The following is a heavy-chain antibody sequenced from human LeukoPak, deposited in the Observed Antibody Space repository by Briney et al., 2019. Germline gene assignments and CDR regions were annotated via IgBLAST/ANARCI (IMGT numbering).Heavy chain of an antibody. CDR3: AKELDTMFFDY. CDR2: AGWAGGTT. V-gene: IGHV3-43*01. CDR1: GFTFSSYA. D-gene: IGHD3-10*02. J-gene: IGHJ4*02. Sequence: PGGSLRLSCAASGFTFSSYAMHWVRQAPGKGLEWVSLAGWAGGTTFYSDSVRGRFTISRDSGRKSVYLQMNSLTTDDTAFYFCAKELDTMFFDYWGQGALVTVSS.